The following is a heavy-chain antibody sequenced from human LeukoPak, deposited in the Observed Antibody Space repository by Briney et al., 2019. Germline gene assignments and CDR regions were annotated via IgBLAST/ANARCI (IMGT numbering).Heavy chain of an antibody. CDR3: ARDQTYSSSWYWFDP. CDR1: GFTFSSYA. CDR2: IWYDGSNK. Sequence: QTGGSLRLSCAASGFTFSSYAMSWVRQAPGKGLEWVAVIWYDGSNKYYADSVKGRFTISRDNSENTLYLQMNSLRAEDTAVYYCARDQTYSSSWYWFDPWGQGTLVTVSS. V-gene: IGHV3-33*08. D-gene: IGHD6-13*01. J-gene: IGHJ5*02.